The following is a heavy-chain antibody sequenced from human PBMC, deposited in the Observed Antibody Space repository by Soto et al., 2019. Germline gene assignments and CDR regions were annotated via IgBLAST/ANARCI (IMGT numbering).Heavy chain of an antibody. CDR1: GYTFTSYG. CDR2: ISAYNGNT. V-gene: IGHV1-18*04. D-gene: IGHD1-26*01. J-gene: IGHJ4*02. Sequence: QVQLVQSGAEVKKPGASVKVSCKASGYTFTSYGISWVRQAPGQGLEWMGWISAYNGNTNYAQKLQGRVTMTTDTSTSTAYMELRSLRSDDTAMYYCARVIADRIVGATSYYFDYWGQGTLVTVSS. CDR3: ARVIADRIVGATSYYFDY.